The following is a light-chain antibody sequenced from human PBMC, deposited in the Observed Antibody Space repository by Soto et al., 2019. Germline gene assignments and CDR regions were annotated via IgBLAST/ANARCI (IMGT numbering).Light chain of an antibody. V-gene: IGKV1-5*01. Sequence: DIQMTQSPSTLSASVGDRVTITCRASQSISSWLAWYQQKPGKATKLLIYDASSLESGVPSRFSGSGSGTEFTLTIRSLQPDDFATYYCQKYNSYLYTFGKGTKLEIK. CDR3: QKYNSYLYT. J-gene: IGKJ2*01. CDR2: DAS. CDR1: QSISSW.